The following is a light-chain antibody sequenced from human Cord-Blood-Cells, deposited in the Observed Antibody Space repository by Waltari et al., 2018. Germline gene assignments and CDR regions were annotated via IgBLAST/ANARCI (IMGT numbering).Light chain of an antibody. CDR2: GSS. Sequence: EIVITQSPATLSVSPWERATLSCRASQSVSSNLTWYQQKPGQPPRLLIYGSSPRATGIPARFSGSGSGTEFTLTISSLQSEDFAVYYCQQYNNWPPLFTFGPGTKVDIK. V-gene: IGKV3-15*01. CDR3: QQYNNWPPLFT. CDR1: QSVSSN. J-gene: IGKJ3*01.